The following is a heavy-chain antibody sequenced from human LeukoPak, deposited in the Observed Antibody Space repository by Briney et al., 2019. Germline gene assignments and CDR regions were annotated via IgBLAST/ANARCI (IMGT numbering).Heavy chain of an antibody. D-gene: IGHD2-2*01. CDR3: ARGFGVVPAATLDY. CDR1: GGSISSGGHY. CDR2: INHSGST. Sequence: SETLSLTCTVSGGSISSGGHYWSWIRQPPGKGLEWIGEINHSGSTNYNPSLKSRVTISVDTSKNQFSLKLSSVTAADTAVYYCARGFGVVPAATLDYWGQGTLVTVSS. V-gene: IGHV4-39*07. J-gene: IGHJ4*02.